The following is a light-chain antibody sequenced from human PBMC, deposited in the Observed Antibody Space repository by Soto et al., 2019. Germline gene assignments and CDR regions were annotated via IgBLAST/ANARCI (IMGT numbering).Light chain of an antibody. CDR3: QQYGSSPLP. CDR2: DAS. CDR1: LSVSVY. J-gene: IGKJ4*01. Sequence: VLTQSPGIRATSPWRAGTISCMTSLSVSVYLDWYQQKPGQAPRLLISDASNRATGIPDRFSGSGSGTDFTLTINRLEPEDLAVYYCQQYGSSPLPFGGGTRWIS. V-gene: IGKV3-20*01.